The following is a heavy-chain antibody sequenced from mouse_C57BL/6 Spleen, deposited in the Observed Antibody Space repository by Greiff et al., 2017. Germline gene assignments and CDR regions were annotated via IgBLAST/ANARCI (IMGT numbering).Heavy chain of an antibody. Sequence: QVQLQQSGAELVRPGASVTLSCKASGYTFTDDEMHWVKQTPVHGLEWIGAIDPETGGTAYNQKFKGKAILTADKSSSTAYMELRSLTSEDSAVYYCTREDYYGSSPSFDVWGTGTTVTVSS. J-gene: IGHJ1*03. D-gene: IGHD1-1*01. V-gene: IGHV1-15*01. CDR1: GYTFTDDE. CDR2: IDPETGGT. CDR3: TREDYYGSSPSFDV.